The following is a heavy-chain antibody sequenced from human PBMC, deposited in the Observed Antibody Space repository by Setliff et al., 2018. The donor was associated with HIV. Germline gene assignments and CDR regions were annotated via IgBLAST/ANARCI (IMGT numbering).Heavy chain of an antibody. CDR3: ARTPEDYDQYFFDR. J-gene: IGHJ4*02. CDR1: GGSISSTNYF. CDR2: IYYHGST. Sequence: SETLSLTCTVSGGSISSTNYFWGWIRQPPGKGLEWIGTIYYHGSTNYNPSLEGRVTISVDTSKNQFSLKLSSVTAADTAVYYCARTPEDYDQYFFDRWGQGTLVTVSS. V-gene: IGHV4-39*07. D-gene: IGHD3-22*01.